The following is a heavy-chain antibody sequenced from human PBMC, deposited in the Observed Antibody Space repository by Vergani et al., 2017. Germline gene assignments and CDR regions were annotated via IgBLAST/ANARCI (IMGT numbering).Heavy chain of an antibody. D-gene: IGHD2-2*01. CDR3: ARLIIVVVPAAMSKSGAFDI. CDR1: GHPFTGYY. CDR2: INPNSGGT. J-gene: IGHJ3*02. V-gene: IGHV1-2*02. Sequence: QVQLMQSGAEVKKPGASVKVSCKASGHPFTGYYMHWVRQAPGQGLEWMGWINPNSGGTNYAQKFQGRVTMTRDTSISTAYMELSRLRSDDTAVYYCARLIIVVVPAAMSKSGAFDIWGQGTMVTVSS.